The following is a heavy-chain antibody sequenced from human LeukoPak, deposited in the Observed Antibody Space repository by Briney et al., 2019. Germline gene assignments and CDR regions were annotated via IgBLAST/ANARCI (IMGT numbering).Heavy chain of an antibody. V-gene: IGHV5-10-1*01. Sequence: GESLEISCQRPGSTFPSYWITWVRQLPGKGREWMGRIDPSDSYTNYSPSFQGHVTISADKSISTAYLQWSSLKASDTAMYYCARSYSGYDYLDYWGQGTLVTVSS. J-gene: IGHJ4*02. CDR1: GSTFPSYW. D-gene: IGHD5-12*01. CDR3: ARSYSGYDYLDY. CDR2: IDPSDSYT.